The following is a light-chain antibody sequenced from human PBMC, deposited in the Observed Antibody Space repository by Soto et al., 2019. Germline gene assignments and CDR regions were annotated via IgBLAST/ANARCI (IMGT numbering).Light chain of an antibody. CDR3: YSYTSSSTYV. CDR1: SSDVGGYNR. V-gene: IGLV2-18*02. J-gene: IGLJ1*01. Sequence: QPALTQPPSVSGSPGQSVTISCTGTSSDVGGYNRVSWYQQPPGTAPKLVIYEVIHRPSGVPARFSGSKSGNTASLTISGLQAEDEADYYCYSYTSSSTYVFGTGTKVTVL. CDR2: EVI.